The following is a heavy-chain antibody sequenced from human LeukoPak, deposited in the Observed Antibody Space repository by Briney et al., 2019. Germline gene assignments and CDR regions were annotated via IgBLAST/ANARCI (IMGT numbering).Heavy chain of an antibody. J-gene: IGHJ4*02. Sequence: PGGSLRLSCAASGFTFSSYAMTWVRQAPGKGLEWVSAISASDDSTFYGDSVKGRFTISRDFSKNTLYLQMNSLRAEDTAVYYCAKLASGWFEDFWGQGTLVTVSS. CDR2: ISASDDST. CDR3: AKLASGWFEDF. CDR1: GFTFSSYA. V-gene: IGHV3-23*01. D-gene: IGHD6-19*01.